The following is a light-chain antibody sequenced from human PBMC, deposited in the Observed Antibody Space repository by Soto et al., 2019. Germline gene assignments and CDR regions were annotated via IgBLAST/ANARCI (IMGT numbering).Light chain of an antibody. V-gene: IGKV3-15*01. CDR3: QQYYDWPIT. CDR1: QSISSN. CDR2: GAS. J-gene: IGKJ5*01. Sequence: EIVMTQSPATLSVSPGERVTLSCRAGQSISSNLAWYQQKPGQAPRLLVYGASTRAIGIPARFSGSGSGTEFTLAISSLQSEDFAVYSCQQYYDWPITFGRGTRLEI.